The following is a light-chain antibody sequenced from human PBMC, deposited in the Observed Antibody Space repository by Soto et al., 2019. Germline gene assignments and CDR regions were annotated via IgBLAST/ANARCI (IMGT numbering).Light chain of an antibody. J-gene: IGLJ1*01. CDR1: SSDVGGYNY. CDR3: AAWDDNLSGLYV. CDR2: EVS. Sequence: QSVLTQPPSASGSPGQSVTISCTGTSSDVGGYNYVSWYQQHPGKAPKLMIYEVSKRPSGVPDRFSGSKSGNTASLTVSGLQAEGEADYYCAAWDDNLSGLYVFGAGTKVTVL. V-gene: IGLV2-8*01.